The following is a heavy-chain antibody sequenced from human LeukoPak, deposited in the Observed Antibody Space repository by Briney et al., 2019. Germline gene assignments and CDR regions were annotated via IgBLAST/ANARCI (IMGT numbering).Heavy chain of an antibody. V-gene: IGHV4-34*01. CDR2: INHSGST. D-gene: IGHD3-22*01. Sequence: SETLSLTCAVYGGSFSGYYWSWIRQPPGKGLEWIGEINHSGSTNYNPSLKSRVTISVDTSKNQFSLKLSSVTAADTAVYYCARRAQTYYYDSSAKRREGNFDYWGQGTLVAVSS. CDR1: GGSFSGYY. CDR3: ARRAQTYYYDSSAKRREGNFDY. J-gene: IGHJ4*02.